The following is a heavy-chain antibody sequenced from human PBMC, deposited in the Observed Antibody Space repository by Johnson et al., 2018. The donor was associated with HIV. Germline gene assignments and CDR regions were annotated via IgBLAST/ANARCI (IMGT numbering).Heavy chain of an antibody. CDR1: GFTFSSYG. V-gene: IGHV3-30*02. CDR3: ARERGEGGSYYSFRRDAFDI. Sequence: QVLLVESGGGVVQPGGSLRLSCAASGFTFSSYGMHWVRQAPGKGLEWVAFIRYDGSNKYYVTSVKGRFPLSRANSKKSLFLQMNSLRAEDTAVYYCARERGEGGSYYSFRRDAFDIWGQGTMVTVSS. D-gene: IGHD1-26*01. CDR2: IRYDGSNK. J-gene: IGHJ3*02.